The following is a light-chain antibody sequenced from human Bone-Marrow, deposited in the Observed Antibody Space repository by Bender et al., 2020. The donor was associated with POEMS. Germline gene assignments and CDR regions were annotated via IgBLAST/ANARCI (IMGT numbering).Light chain of an antibody. CDR1: SSDIGAYDY. CDR2: DVY. Sequence: QSALTQPPYASGSPGQSVTISCTGTSSDIGAYDYVSWHQQFPGKAPNLIIFDVYNRPSGISNRFSGSKSDNTDSLTISGLQAEDEADYYCCAYAGSYTWVFGGGTKLTDL. CDR3: CAYAGSYTWV. V-gene: IGLV2-11*01. J-gene: IGLJ3*02.